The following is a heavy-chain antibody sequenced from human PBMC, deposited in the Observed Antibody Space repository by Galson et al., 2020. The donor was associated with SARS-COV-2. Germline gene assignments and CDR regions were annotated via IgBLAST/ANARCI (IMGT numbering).Heavy chain of an antibody. J-gene: IGHJ4*02. D-gene: IGHD5-12*01. Sequence: SGPTLVKPTQTLTLTCTFSGFSLSTSGVGVGWIRQPPGTALEWLALIYWDDDQRYSPSPKSRLTITKDTSKNQVVLTMTNMDPVDTATYYCAHRPGICWLHPFLDYWGQGTLVTVSS. CDR1: GFSLSTSGVG. CDR2: IYWDDDQ. CDR3: AHRPGICWLHPFLDY. V-gene: IGHV2-5*02.